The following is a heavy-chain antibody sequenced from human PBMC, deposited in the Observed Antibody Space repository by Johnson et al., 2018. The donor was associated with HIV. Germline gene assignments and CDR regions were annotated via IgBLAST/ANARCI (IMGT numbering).Heavy chain of an antibody. Sequence: VQLVESGGGVVQPGRSLRLSCAASGFTFSSYWMSWVRQATGKGLEWVSPIGTAGDTYYPGSVKGRFTISRENAKNTVYLETNSLRPEDTAVYYCAKWKYCSGDNCYSEFGVFDDAFDIWGQGTMVTVSS. CDR2: IGTAGDT. CDR3: AKWKYCSGDNCYSEFGVFDDAFDI. CDR1: GFTFSSYW. V-gene: IGHV3-13*01. J-gene: IGHJ3*02. D-gene: IGHD2-15*01.